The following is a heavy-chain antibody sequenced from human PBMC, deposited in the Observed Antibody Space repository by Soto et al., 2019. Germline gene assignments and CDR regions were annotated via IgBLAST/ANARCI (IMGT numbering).Heavy chain of an antibody. D-gene: IGHD6-13*01. J-gene: IGHJ5*02. CDR2: IHSSGST. Sequence: SETLSLTCTVSGDSISSSSYYWGWIRQPPGKGLEWIATIHSSGSTSYNPSLKSRVTISVDTSKKQFSLKLNSVTATDAAVYYCAETAAPGSGWFGPWGQGTLVTVSS. CDR1: GDSISSSSYY. CDR3: AETAAPGSGWFGP. V-gene: IGHV4-39*01.